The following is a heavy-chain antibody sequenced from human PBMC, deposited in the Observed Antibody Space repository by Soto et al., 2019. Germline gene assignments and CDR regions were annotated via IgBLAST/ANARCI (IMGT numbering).Heavy chain of an antibody. J-gene: IGHJ6*02. V-gene: IGHV1-58*01. CDR1: GFDFTISA. CDR3: AAVSTGAPVGDFWSGYYMGQRNYYAIYV. Sequence: ASVKVSCKASGFDFTISAVQWVRLARGQRLEWIGWIVVGRGKTNYAQRFQERVIITRDMSTRTAYMELSSLRSEDTAVYYCAAVSTGAPVGDFWSGYYMGQRNYYAIYVWGQGTAFTVSS. D-gene: IGHD3-3*01. CDR2: IVVGRGKT.